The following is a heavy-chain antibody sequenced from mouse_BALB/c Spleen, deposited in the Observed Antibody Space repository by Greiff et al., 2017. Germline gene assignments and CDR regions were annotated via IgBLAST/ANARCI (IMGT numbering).Heavy chain of an antibody. V-gene: IGHV1S81*02. Sequence: VQLQQPGAELVKPGASVKLSCKASGYTFTSYWMHWVKQRPGQGLEWIGEINPSNGRTNYNEKFKSKATLTVDKSSSTAYMQLSSLTSEDSAVYYCARSSMSRGDYWGQGTTLTVSS. J-gene: IGHJ2*01. CDR2: INPSNGRT. D-gene: IGHD2-3*01. CDR3: ARSSMSRGDY. CDR1: GYTFTSYW.